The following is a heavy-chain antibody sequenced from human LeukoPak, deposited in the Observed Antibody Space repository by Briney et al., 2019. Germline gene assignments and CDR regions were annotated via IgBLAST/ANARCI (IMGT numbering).Heavy chain of an antibody. V-gene: IGHV3-30-3*01. CDR2: ISYDGSNK. CDR1: GFTFSSYA. J-gene: IGHJ4*02. Sequence: GGSLRLSCAASGFTFSSYAMHWVRQAPGKGLGWVAVISYDGSNKYYADSVKGRFTISRDNSKNTLYLQMNSLRAEDTAVYYCARDGLAGSGIDYWGQGTLVTVSS. CDR3: ARDGLAGSGIDY. D-gene: IGHD6-19*01.